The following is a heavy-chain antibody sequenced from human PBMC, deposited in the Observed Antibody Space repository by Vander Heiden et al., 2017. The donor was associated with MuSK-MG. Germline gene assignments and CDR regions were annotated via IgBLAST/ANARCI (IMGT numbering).Heavy chain of an antibody. V-gene: IGHV3-30*04. CDR2: ISYDGSKK. Sequence: QVQLVASGGGVVQPGRSLRLSCVASGFTFNNYAMHWVRQAPGKGLEWVAVISYDGSKKYYADSVKGRFTFSRDNSKNTLFLQMNSLRADDTAVYYCAREQLVLDYWGQGTLVTVSS. CDR1: GFTFNNYA. CDR3: AREQLVLDY. D-gene: IGHD6-13*01. J-gene: IGHJ4*02.